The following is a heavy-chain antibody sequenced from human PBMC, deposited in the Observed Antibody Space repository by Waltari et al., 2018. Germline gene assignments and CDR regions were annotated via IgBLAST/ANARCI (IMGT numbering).Heavy chain of an antibody. D-gene: IGHD1-26*01. Sequence: QVQLVQSGAEVKKPGSSVKVSCKASGGTFSSYAISWVRQAPGQGLEWMGGIIPSFGTANYAQEFQGRVTITADESTSTADMELSSRRSEDTAGYYCARDLALRGPSVGQDYWGQGTLVTVSS. CDR2: IIPSFGTA. J-gene: IGHJ4*02. CDR3: ARDLALRGPSVGQDY. CDR1: GGTFSSYA. V-gene: IGHV1-69*12.